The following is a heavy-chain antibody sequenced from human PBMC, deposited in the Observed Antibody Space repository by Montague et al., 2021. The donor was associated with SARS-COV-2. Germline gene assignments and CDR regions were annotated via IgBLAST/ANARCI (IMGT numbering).Heavy chain of an antibody. V-gene: IGHV4-39*01. J-gene: IGHJ6*02. CDR1: GGSISSSSYY. CDR2: IHYSGST. D-gene: IGHD1-26*01. CDR3: ARLWDTVYYYYGMDV. Sequence: SETLSLTCAVSGGSISSSSYYWGWIRQPPGKGLEWIGSIHYSGSTYYNPSLKSRVSISVDTSKNQFSLKVSSVTAADTAVYYCARLWDTVYYYYGMDVWGQGTTVTVSS.